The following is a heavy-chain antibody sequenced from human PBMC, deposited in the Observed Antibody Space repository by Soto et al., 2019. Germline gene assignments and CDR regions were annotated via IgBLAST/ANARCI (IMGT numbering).Heavy chain of an antibody. V-gene: IGHV4-59*01. Sequence: SETLSLTCTVSGGSISSYYWSWIRQPPGKGLEWIGYIPYSGSTNYNPFLKSRVSISVDTSKNQFSLKLTSVTAADTAVYYCARENGFCSGGDCYLYALDVWGQGTTVTVSS. J-gene: IGHJ6*02. CDR2: IPYSGST. D-gene: IGHD2-15*01. CDR3: ARENGFCSGGDCYLYALDV. CDR1: GGSISSYY.